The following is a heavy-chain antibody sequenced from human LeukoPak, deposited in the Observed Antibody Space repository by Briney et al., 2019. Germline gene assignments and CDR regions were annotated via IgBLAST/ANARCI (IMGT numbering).Heavy chain of an antibody. Sequence: GGSLRLSCVASGFTFTSYSMDWVRQAPGKGLEWVSCISSSSTYIYYADSVKGRFTISRDNAKNSLYLQMNSLTAEDTAVYYCARSWGELSFFDSWGQGTLVTVSS. V-gene: IGHV3-21*01. CDR3: ARSWGELSFFDS. D-gene: IGHD3-16*02. CDR2: ISSSSTYI. CDR1: GFTFTSYS. J-gene: IGHJ4*02.